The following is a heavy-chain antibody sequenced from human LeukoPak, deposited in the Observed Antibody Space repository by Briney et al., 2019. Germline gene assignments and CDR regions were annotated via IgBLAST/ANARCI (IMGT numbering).Heavy chain of an antibody. CDR2: ISSSSSYI. Sequence: GGSLRLSCAASGFTFSSYSMNWVRQAPGKGLEWVSSISSSSSYIYYADSVKGRFTISRDNAKNSLYLQMNSLRAEDTAVYYCAKDLPRGYYDSSGYYYGYWGQGTLVTVSS. D-gene: IGHD3-22*01. V-gene: IGHV3-21*04. CDR3: AKDLPRGYYDSSGYYYGY. J-gene: IGHJ4*02. CDR1: GFTFSSYS.